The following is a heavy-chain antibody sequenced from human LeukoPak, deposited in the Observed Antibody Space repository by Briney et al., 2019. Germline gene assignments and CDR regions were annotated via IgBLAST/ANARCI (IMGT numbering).Heavy chain of an antibody. J-gene: IGHJ5*02. Sequence: PSETLSLTCTVSGGSISSFYWSWIRQPPGKGLGWIGYMYYGGSPNYNPSLKSRVITSLDTSQNQFSLKLNSVTTADTAVYYCVTGRYSYGWYDHWGQGIQVPVSS. CDR3: VTGRYSYGWYDH. D-gene: IGHD1-26*01. CDR1: GGSISSFY. V-gene: IGHV4-59*13. CDR2: MYYGGSP.